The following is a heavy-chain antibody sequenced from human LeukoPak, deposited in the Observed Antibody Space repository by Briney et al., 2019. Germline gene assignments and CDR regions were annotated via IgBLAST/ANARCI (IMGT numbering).Heavy chain of an antibody. Sequence: PGGSLRLSCAASGFTFSSYSMNWVRQAPGKGVEWVSSISSSSSYIYYADSVKGRFTISRDNAKNSLYLQMNSLRAEDTAVYYCARPYYDFWSGHATYGMDVWGQGTTVTVSS. J-gene: IGHJ6*02. CDR1: GFTFSSYS. V-gene: IGHV3-21*01. CDR2: ISSSSSYI. CDR3: ARPYYDFWSGHATYGMDV. D-gene: IGHD3-3*01.